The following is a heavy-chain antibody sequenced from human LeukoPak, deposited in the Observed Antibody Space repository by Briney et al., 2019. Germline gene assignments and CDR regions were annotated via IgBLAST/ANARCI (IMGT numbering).Heavy chain of an antibody. CDR2: IYYSGST. D-gene: IGHD6-19*01. Sequence: PSETLSLTCTVSGGSISSYYWSWIRQPPGKGLEWIGYIYYSGSTNYNPSLQSRVTISVDTSKNQFSLKLSSVTAADTAVYYCARQHSSGWYVFDSWGQGTLVTVSS. J-gene: IGHJ4*02. CDR3: ARQHSSGWYVFDS. CDR1: GGSISSYY. V-gene: IGHV4-59*08.